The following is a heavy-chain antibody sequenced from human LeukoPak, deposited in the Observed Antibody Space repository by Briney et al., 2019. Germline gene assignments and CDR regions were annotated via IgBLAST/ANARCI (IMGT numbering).Heavy chain of an antibody. V-gene: IGHV3-30*03. CDR1: GFTFSDYS. CDR3: ARSGPYYYDSSGYSPFDY. Sequence: GGSLRLSCAASGFTFSDYSMNWVRQAPGKGLEWVALISYDGSNKYYADSVKGRFTISRDNSKNTLYLQMNSLRAEDTAVYYCARSGPYYYDSSGYSPFDYWGQGTLVTVSS. J-gene: IGHJ4*02. D-gene: IGHD3-22*01. CDR2: ISYDGSNK.